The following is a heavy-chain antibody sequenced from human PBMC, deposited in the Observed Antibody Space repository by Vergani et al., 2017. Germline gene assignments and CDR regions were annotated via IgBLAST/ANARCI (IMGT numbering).Heavy chain of an antibody. Sequence: EVQLLECGGGLVQPGGSLRLSCAASGFTFSSYAMSWVRQAPGKGLEWVSYISSSGSTIYYADSVKGRFTISRDNAKNSLYLQMNSLRAEDTAVYYCAREGGDTAMVTDYYYYGMDVWGQGTTVTVSS. CDR3: AREGGDTAMVTDYYYYGMDV. D-gene: IGHD5-18*01. V-gene: IGHV3-48*03. CDR1: GFTFSSYA. CDR2: ISSSGSTI. J-gene: IGHJ6*02.